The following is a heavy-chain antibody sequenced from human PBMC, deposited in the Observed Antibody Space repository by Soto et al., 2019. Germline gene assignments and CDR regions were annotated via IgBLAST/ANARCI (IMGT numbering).Heavy chain of an antibody. CDR2: IYSGGNT. CDR1: GFTVSTHY. J-gene: IGHJ4*02. Sequence: EVQLVETGGGLIQPGESLRLSCAASGFTVSTHYMSWVRQAPGKGLEWVSVIYSGGNTYYADSVKGRFSMSRDKSKNTLFLQMNGLRAEDTAVYYCGRGSSDSDGILRVDYWGQGTLVTVSS. CDR3: GRGSSDSDGILRVDY. D-gene: IGHD2-2*01. V-gene: IGHV3-53*02.